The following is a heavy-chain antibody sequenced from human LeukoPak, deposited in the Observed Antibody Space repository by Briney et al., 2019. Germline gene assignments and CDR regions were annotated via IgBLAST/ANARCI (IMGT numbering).Heavy chain of an antibody. CDR3: ARGRGAGSGSYIY. Sequence: PSDTLSLTCAVYGGSFSGYYWSWLRQPPGKGLEWIGEINHSGSSNYNPTLKSRVTIAVYTSKNQFSLKLSSVTAADTAVYYCARGRGAGSGSYIYWGQGTLVTVSS. J-gene: IGHJ4*02. V-gene: IGHV4-34*01. D-gene: IGHD1-26*01. CDR1: GGSFSGYY. CDR2: INHSGSS.